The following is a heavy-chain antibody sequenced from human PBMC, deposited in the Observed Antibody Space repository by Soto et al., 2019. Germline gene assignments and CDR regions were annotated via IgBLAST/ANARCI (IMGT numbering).Heavy chain of an antibody. Sequence: GGSLRLSCVASGFTSDDYAMHWVRQVPGKGLEWVSGIYWFSNRVDYADSVKGRFATSRDNAKNSLYLRMDYLRTEDTAFYYCVKDLQPGGADFWGQGTLVTVSS. CDR2: IYWFSNRV. V-gene: IGHV3-9*02. D-gene: IGHD1-1*01. CDR3: VKDLQPGGADF. CDR1: GFTSDDYA. J-gene: IGHJ4*02.